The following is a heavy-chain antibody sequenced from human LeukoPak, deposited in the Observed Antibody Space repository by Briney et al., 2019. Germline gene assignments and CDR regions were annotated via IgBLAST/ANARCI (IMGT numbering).Heavy chain of an antibody. CDR3: ARGGY. CDR2: INHSGST. J-gene: IGHJ4*02. CDR1: GYSISSGYF. Sequence: SETLSLTCTVSGYSISSGYFWGWVRQPPGKDLEWIGEINHSGSTNYNPSLKSRVTISVDTSKNQFSLKLSSVTAADTAVYYCARGGYWGKETLVTVS. V-gene: IGHV4-38-2*02.